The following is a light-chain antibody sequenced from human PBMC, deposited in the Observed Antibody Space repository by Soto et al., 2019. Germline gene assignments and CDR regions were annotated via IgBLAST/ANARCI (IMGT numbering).Light chain of an antibody. Sequence: IQVTQSPSSLSASAGDRVTITCRTSQSVSTYISWYHQKPGKAPYLLLYDASSLESGVPSRFSGSGSGTEITLTISSLKPDDFPPYSCQQYQSYSRTFGQGPKVDIK. CDR2: DAS. CDR1: QSVSTY. CDR3: QQYQSYSRT. V-gene: IGKV1-5*01. J-gene: IGKJ1*01.